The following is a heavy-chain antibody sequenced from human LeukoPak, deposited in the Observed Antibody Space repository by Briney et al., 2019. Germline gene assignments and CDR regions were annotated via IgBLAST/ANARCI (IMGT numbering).Heavy chain of an antibody. D-gene: IGHD5-12*01. Sequence: GASVTVSCKASGYTFTSYGISWVRQAPGQGLEWMGWISAYNGNTKYAQKLQGRVTMTTDPSTSTDYMDLRSLRSDDTAVYYCARDPGFSLVATSSDDYWGQGTLVTVSS. V-gene: IGHV1-18*01. CDR3: ARDPGFSLVATSSDDY. CDR2: ISAYNGNT. CDR1: GYTFTSYG. J-gene: IGHJ4*02.